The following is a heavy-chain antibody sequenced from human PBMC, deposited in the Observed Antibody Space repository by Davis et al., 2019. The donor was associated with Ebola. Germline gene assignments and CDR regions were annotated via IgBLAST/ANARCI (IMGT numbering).Heavy chain of an antibody. D-gene: IGHD3-3*01. Sequence: GGSLRLSCAASGFTFSSYGMHWVRQAPGKGLEWVVVIWYDGSNKYYADSVKGRFTISRDNSKNTLYLQMNSLRAEDTAVYYCASLPHYDFWSGSREGMDVWGQGTTVTVSS. V-gene: IGHV3-33*01. CDR3: ASLPHYDFWSGSREGMDV. CDR1: GFTFSSYG. J-gene: IGHJ6*02. CDR2: IWYDGSNK.